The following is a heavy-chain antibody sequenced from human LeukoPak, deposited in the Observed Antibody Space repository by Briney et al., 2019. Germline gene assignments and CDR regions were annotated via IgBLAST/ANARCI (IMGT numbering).Heavy chain of an antibody. D-gene: IGHD6-13*01. CDR3: AREAAVGTGGFDY. CDR1: GGSISAYY. CDR2: IYNSASA. V-gene: IGHV4-59*01. Sequence: PSETLSLTCTVSGGSISAYYWSWIRQPPGKGLEWIGYIYNSASANYNPSLQSRVTILIDTSKQQFSLKVSSVTAADTAVYYCAREAAVGTGGFDYWGQGTLVTVSS. J-gene: IGHJ4*02.